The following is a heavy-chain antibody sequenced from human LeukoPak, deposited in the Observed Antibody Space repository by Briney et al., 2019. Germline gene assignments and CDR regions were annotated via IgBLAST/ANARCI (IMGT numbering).Heavy chain of an antibody. Sequence: GASVKVSCKASGYTFTGYYMHWVRQAPGQGLEWMGWINPNSGGTNYAQKFQGRVTMTRDTSISTAYMELSRLRSDDTAVYYCARDHSSWYGDDYYYYYMDVWGKGTTVTVSS. CDR3: ARDHSSWYGDDYYYYYMDV. CDR2: INPNSGGT. D-gene: IGHD6-13*01. CDR1: GYTFTGYY. J-gene: IGHJ6*03. V-gene: IGHV1-2*02.